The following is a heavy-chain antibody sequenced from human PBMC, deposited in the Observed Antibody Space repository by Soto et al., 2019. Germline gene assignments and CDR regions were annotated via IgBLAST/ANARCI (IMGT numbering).Heavy chain of an antibody. Sequence: KVSCQASRGTFSSYAISWARQSPGHRLEWMGGIIPIFGTANYAQKSQGRVTITEDESISTDYMELSSLRSEDTAVYYCARATYSGSYYRSTTFDIWGQGTMLT. CDR1: RGTFSSYA. V-gene: IGHV1-69*01. J-gene: IGHJ3*02. CDR2: IIPIFGTA. CDR3: ARATYSGSYYRSTTFDI. D-gene: IGHD1-26*01.